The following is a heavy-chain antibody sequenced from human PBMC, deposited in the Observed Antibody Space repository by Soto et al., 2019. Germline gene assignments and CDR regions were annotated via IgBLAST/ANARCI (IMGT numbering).Heavy chain of an antibody. J-gene: IGHJ1*01. D-gene: IGHD6-6*01. V-gene: IGHV3-11*01. CDR2: ISSSGSTI. Sequence: LRLSCAASGFTFSDYYMSWIRQAPGKGLEWVSYISSSGSTIYYADSVKGRFTISRDNAKNSLYLQMNSLRAEDTAVYYCARDSSSIAARPDYFQHWGQGTLVTVSS. CDR1: GFTFSDYY. CDR3: ARDSSSIAARPDYFQH.